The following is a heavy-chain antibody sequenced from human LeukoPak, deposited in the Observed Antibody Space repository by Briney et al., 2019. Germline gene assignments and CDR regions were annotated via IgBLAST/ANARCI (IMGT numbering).Heavy chain of an antibody. CDR1: GFTFSSYW. V-gene: IGHV3-7*01. CDR2: IKQDGSEK. Sequence: GGSLRLSCAASGFTFSSYWMSWVRQAPGKGLEWVANIKQDGSEKYYVDSVKGRFTISRDNAKNSLYLQMNSLRAEDTAVYYCARDNGYYDISGYYYYYYGMDVWGQGTTVTVSS. CDR3: ARDNGYYDISGYYYYYYGMDV. D-gene: IGHD3-22*01. J-gene: IGHJ6*02.